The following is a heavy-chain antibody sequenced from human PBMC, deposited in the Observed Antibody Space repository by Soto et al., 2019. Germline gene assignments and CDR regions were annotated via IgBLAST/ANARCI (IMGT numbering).Heavy chain of an antibody. CDR1: GGTFSSYA. Sequence: SVKVACKASGGTFSSYAISWVLQAPGQVVQAMGGIIPIFGTANYAQKFQGRVTITADESTSTAYMELSSLRSEDTAVYYCARVLGYCSGGSCYPTQYYFDYWGQGTLVTVSS. V-gene: IGHV1-69*01. CDR2: IIPIFGTA. D-gene: IGHD2-15*01. CDR3: ARVLGYCSGGSCYPTQYYFDY. J-gene: IGHJ4*02.